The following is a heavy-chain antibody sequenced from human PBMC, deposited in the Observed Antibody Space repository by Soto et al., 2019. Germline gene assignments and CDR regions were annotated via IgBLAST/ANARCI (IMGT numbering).Heavy chain of an antibody. CDR3: ASGWGTTLHY. Sequence: QLQLQESGSGLVKPSQTLSLTCAVSGGSISSGGYSWSWIRQPPRKGLEWIGYIYHSGSTYYNPSLKSRVTISVDRPKNQFPLKLSSVTAADTAVYYCASGWGTTLHYWGQGTLVTVSS. CDR2: IYHSGST. CDR1: GGSISSGGYS. J-gene: IGHJ4*02. V-gene: IGHV4-30-2*01. D-gene: IGHD3-16*01.